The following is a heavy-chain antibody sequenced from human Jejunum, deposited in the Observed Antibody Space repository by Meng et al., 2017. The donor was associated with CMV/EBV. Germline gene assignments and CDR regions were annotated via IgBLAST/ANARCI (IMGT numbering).Heavy chain of an antibody. CDR3: VRGRCTRTSCYKGAFDF. CDR1: SISNLNL. D-gene: IGHD2-2*02. Sequence: SISNLNLCSWVRQSPVQRLEWLGDKSPTESSTYHPSLTSRVTISVDRSKNQFSLKLTSVTAADTAVYYCVRGRCTRTSCYKGAFDFWSQGTPVTVSS. V-gene: IGHV4-4*02. CDR2: KSPTESS. J-gene: IGHJ4*02.